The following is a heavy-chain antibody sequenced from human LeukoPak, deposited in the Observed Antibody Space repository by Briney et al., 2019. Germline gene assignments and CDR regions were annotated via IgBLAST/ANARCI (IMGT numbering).Heavy chain of an antibody. D-gene: IGHD2-15*01. J-gene: IGHJ1*01. CDR3: ARPLGYCSGGSCYAYFQH. Sequence: SETLSLTCAVSGGSISSGGYSWSWIRQPPGKGLEWIGEINHSGSTNYNPSLKSRVTISVDTSKNQFSLKLSSVTAADTAVYYCARPLGYCSGGSCYAYFQHWGQGTLVTVSS. CDR2: INHSGST. V-gene: IGHV4-34*01. CDR1: GGSISSGGYS.